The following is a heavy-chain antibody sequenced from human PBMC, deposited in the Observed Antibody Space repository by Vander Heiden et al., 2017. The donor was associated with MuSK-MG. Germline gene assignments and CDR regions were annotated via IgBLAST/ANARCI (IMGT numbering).Heavy chain of an antibody. J-gene: IGHJ4*02. Sequence: QVHLVQSGAEVKKPGASVKVSCKASCYTFTSYAISWVRQGPGQGLEWMGWISAYNGNTNYAQKLQGRVTMTTDTSTSTAYMELRSLRSDDTAVDYCARDLYDISTDYYLFDYWGQGTLVTVSS. CDR1: CYTFTSYA. CDR3: ARDLYDISTDYYLFDY. V-gene: IGHV1-18*01. CDR2: ISAYNGNT. D-gene: IGHD3-9*01.